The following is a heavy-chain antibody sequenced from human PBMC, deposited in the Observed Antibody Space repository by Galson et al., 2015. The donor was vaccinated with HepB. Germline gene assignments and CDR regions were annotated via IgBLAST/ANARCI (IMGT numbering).Heavy chain of an antibody. CDR1: GYTFTSYA. D-gene: IGHD1-26*01. V-gene: IGHV1-3*01. Sequence: SVKVSCKASGYTFTSYAMHWVRQAPGQRLEWMGWINAGNGNTKYSQKFQGRVTITRDTSASTAYMELSSLRSEDTAVYYCARVGVGKTAPPRFDYWGQGTLVTVSS. J-gene: IGHJ4*02. CDR3: ARVGVGKTAPPRFDY. CDR2: INAGNGNT.